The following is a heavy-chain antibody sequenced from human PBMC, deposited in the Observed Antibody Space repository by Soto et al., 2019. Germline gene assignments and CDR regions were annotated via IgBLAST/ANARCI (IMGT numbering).Heavy chain of an antibody. J-gene: IGHJ4*02. CDR3: ARAGDYGEFWY. CDR2: IWYDGSNK. D-gene: IGHD4-17*01. V-gene: IGHV3-33*01. Sequence: GGSLRLSCAASGFTFSSYGMHWFRQAPGKGLEWVAVIWYDGSNKYYADSVKGRFTISRDNSKNTLYLQMNSLRAEDTAVYYCARAGDYGEFWYWGQGTLVTAPQ. CDR1: GFTFSSYG.